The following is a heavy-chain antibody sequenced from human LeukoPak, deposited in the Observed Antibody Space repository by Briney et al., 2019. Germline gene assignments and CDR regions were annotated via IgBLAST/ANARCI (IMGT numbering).Heavy chain of an antibody. CDR3: ARRTSERGLYSYCWSWFVP. CDR1: GVSISSSSYF. D-gene: IGHD5-18*01. J-gene: IGHJ5*02. V-gene: IGHV4-39*01. CDR2: LYYSGST. Sequence: KPSETLSLTRTVSGVSISSSSYFWRGTRQPPGKGLGWIGRLYYSGSTYYNPSLKRRVTIYVDTSKHQFSVHLSSVTAAGPVLCCCARRTSERGLYSYCWSWFVPCGQGTLVTVSP.